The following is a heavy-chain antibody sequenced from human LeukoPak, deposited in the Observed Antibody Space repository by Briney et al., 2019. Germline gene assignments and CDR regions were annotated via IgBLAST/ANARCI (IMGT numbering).Heavy chain of an antibody. CDR2: INSDGSST. CDR1: GFTFSSYW. Sequence: PGGSLRLSCAASGFTFSSYWMHWVRQAPGKGLVWVSRINSDGSSTSYADSVKGRFTISRDNAKNTLYLQMNSLRAEDTAVYYCARGYKRGSGSYYVIVGGCFDYWGQGTLVTVSS. CDR3: ARGYKRGSGSYYVIVGGCFDY. J-gene: IGHJ4*02. V-gene: IGHV3-74*01. D-gene: IGHD1-26*01.